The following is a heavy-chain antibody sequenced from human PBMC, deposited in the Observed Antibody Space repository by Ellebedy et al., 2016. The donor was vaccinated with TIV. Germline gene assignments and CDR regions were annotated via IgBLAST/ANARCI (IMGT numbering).Heavy chain of an antibody. V-gene: IGHV3-23*01. Sequence: GGSLRLSXAASGFTFSSYTMRWVRQAPGKGLEWVSDISGSGGGTYYADSVKGRFTISRDNSKNTPYLQMNSLRVEDTAVYYCAKGITAAVVEGSLFDPWGQGTLVTVSS. CDR3: AKGITAAVVEGSLFDP. CDR1: GFTFSSYT. CDR2: ISGSGGGT. D-gene: IGHD6-13*01. J-gene: IGHJ5*02.